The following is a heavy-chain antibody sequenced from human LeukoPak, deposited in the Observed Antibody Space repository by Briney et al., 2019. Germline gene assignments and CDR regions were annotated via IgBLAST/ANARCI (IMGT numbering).Heavy chain of an antibody. V-gene: IGHV3-30*04. CDR2: ISYDGSNK. Sequence: GGSLRLSCAASGFSFSSYAMHWVRQAPGKGLEWVAVISYDGSNKYYADSVKGRFTVSRDNSKNSLYLQMNSVRAEDTAVYYCARDPWGIAAAGALYYYYYYMDVWGKGTTVTVSS. J-gene: IGHJ6*03. CDR3: ARDPWGIAAAGALYYYYYYMDV. D-gene: IGHD6-13*01. CDR1: GFSFSSYA.